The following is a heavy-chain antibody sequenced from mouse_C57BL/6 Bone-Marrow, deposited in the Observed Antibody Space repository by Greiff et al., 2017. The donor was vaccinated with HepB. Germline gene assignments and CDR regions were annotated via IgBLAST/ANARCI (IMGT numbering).Heavy chain of an antibody. CDR3: ARFLYYGSSYGRFDY. CDR2: IYPRSGNT. Sequence: VQLQQSGAELARPGASVKLSCKASGYTFTSYGISWVKQRTGQGLEWIGEIYPRSGNTYYNEKFKGKATLTADKSSSTAYMELRSLTSEDSAVYFCARFLYYGSSYGRFDYWGQGTTLTVSS. D-gene: IGHD1-1*01. CDR1: GYTFTSYG. J-gene: IGHJ2*01. V-gene: IGHV1-81*01.